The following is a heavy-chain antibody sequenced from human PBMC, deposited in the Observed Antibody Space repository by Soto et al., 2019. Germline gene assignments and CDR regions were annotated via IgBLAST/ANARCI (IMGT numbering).Heavy chain of an antibody. CDR3: ARQGDYFDSSGYFHNAFEI. CDR2: IHDGGRT. CDR1: GGSVSSGHYY. V-gene: IGHV4-39*01. Sequence: SETLSLTCSVSGGSVSSGHYYWAGSGRPPGKGLEWIGSIHDGGRTYYNPSLNSRVTMSVDRSKDQFSLRLSSVTAADTAVYYCARQGDYFDSSGYFHNAFEIWGRGTMVTVSS. D-gene: IGHD3-22*01. J-gene: IGHJ3*02.